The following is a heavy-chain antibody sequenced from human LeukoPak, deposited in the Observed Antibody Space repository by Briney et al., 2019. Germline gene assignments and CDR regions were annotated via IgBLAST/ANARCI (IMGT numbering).Heavy chain of an antibody. D-gene: IGHD6-19*01. CDR1: GFTFSSYA. Sequence: RGSLRLSCAASGFTFSSYAMHWVRQAPGKGLEWVAVISYDGSNKYYADSVKGRFTISRDNSKNTLYLQMNSLRAEDTAVYYCARAFDSSGWHDYFDYWGQGTLVTVSS. J-gene: IGHJ4*02. CDR2: ISYDGSNK. V-gene: IGHV3-30*04. CDR3: ARAFDSSGWHDYFDY.